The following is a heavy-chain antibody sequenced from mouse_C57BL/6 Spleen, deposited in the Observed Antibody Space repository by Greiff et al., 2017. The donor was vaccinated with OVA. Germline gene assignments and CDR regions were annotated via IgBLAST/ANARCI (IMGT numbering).Heavy chain of an antibody. Sequence: QVQLQQPGAELVMPGASVKLSCKASGYTFTSYWMHWVKQRPGQGLEWIGEIDPSDSYTNYNQKFKGKSTLTVDKSSSTAYMQLSSLTSEDSAVYYCARSSSYYYGSSYGAMDYWGQGTSVTVSS. V-gene: IGHV1-69*01. CDR2: IDPSDSYT. CDR1: GYTFTSYW. CDR3: ARSSSYYYGSSYGAMDY. J-gene: IGHJ4*01. D-gene: IGHD1-1*01.